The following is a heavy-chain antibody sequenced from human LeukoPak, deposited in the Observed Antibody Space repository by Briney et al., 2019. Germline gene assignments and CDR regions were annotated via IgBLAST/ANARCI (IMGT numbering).Heavy chain of an antibody. J-gene: IGHJ4*02. CDR3: ARDRFCSSTTCYASFDS. CDR2: ISSNGGST. D-gene: IGHD2-2*01. CDR1: GFIFSDYA. V-gene: IGHV3-64*01. Sequence: GGSLRLSCAASGFIFSDYAMHWVRQAPGKGLEYLSTISSNGGSTYYANSVKGRFTISRDNSKNTLYLQMGSLRAEDMAVYYCARDRFCSSTTCYASFDSWGQGTLVTVSP.